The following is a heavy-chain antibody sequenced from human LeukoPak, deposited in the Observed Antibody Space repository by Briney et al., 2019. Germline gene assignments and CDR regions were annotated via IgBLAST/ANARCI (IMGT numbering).Heavy chain of an antibody. CDR3: APAVAGSLGFDP. J-gene: IGHJ5*02. Sequence: ASVKVSCKASGYTFTGYYMHWVRQAPGQGLEWMGWINPNSGGTNYAQKFQGRVTMTRDTSTSTAYMELSRLRSDDTAVYYCAPAVAGSLGFDPWGQGTLVTVSS. CDR1: GYTFTGYY. V-gene: IGHV1-2*02. D-gene: IGHD6-19*01. CDR2: INPNSGGT.